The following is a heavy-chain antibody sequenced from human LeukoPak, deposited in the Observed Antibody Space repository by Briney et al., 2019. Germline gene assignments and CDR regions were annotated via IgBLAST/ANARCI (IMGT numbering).Heavy chain of an antibody. CDR2: ISVTSRDI. J-gene: IGHJ3*02. D-gene: IGHD3-9*01. CDR3: ARASSKQLAGYLPDGFDI. V-gene: IGHV3-21*01. CDR1: GFTFSTYA. Sequence: GGSLRLSCAASGFTFSTYAMNWVRQAPGKGLEWLSSISVTSRDIYYAASVKGRFIISRDNAKNSLSLQMNSLRADDAAVYYCARASSKQLAGYLPDGFDIWGQGTMVTVSS.